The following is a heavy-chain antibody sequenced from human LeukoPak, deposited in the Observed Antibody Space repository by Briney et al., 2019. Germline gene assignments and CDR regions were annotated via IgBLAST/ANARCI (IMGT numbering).Heavy chain of an antibody. V-gene: IGHV3-23*01. CDR3: ARDQSGYYLSYYYYYYMDV. CDR2: ISGSGGST. CDR1: GFTFSSYA. J-gene: IGHJ6*03. D-gene: IGHD3-22*01. Sequence: PGGSLRLSCAASGFTFSSYAMNWVRQAPGKGLEWVSAISGSGGSTYYADSVKGRFTISRDNSKNTLYLQMNSLRAEDTALYHCARDQSGYYLSYYYYYYMDVWGKGTTVTVSS.